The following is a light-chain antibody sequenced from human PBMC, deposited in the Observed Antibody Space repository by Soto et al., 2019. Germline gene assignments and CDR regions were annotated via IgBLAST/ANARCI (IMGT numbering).Light chain of an antibody. CDR2: DAS. Sequence: GDRVTITCRASQIISSWLAWYQQKPGKAPKLLIYDASSLESGVPSRFSGSGSGTEFTLTISSLQPDDFATYYCQQYNSYSPAFGQGTKVDI. CDR3: QQYNSYSPA. J-gene: IGKJ1*01. V-gene: IGKV1-5*01. CDR1: QIISSW.